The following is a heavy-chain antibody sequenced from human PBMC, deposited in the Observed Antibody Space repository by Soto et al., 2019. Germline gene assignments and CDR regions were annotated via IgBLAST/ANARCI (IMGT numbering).Heavy chain of an antibody. V-gene: IGHV1-18*04. CDR2: ISAYNGNT. J-gene: IGHJ5*02. CDR3: ARAPTIVVVPAAQGSWFDP. CDR1: GYTFTSYG. D-gene: IGHD2-2*01. Sequence: QVQLVQSGAEVKKPGASVKVSCKASGYTFTSYGITWVRQAPGQGLEWRGWISAYNGNTNYAQKLQGRVTMTTDTSTSTAYMELRSLRSDDTAVYYCARAPTIVVVPAAQGSWFDPWGQGTLVTVSS.